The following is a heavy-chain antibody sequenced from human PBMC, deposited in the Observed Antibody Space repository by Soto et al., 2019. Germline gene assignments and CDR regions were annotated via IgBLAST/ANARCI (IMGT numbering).Heavy chain of an antibody. CDR1: GYTFTGYY. V-gene: IGHV1-2*04. D-gene: IGHD3-22*01. J-gene: IGHJ4*02. Sequence: GASVKVSCKASGYTFTGYYMHWVRQAPGQGLEWMGWINPNSGGTNYAQKFQGWVTMTRDTSISTAYMELSRLRSDDTAVYYCARADSSGYYRFDYWGQGTLVTV. CDR3: ARADSSGYYRFDY. CDR2: INPNSGGT.